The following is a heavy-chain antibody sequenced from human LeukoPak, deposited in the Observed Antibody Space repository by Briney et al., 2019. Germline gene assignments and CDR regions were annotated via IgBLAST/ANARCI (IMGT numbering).Heavy chain of an antibody. D-gene: IGHD6-13*01. V-gene: IGHV3-23*01. CDR1: GFTFSSYA. J-gene: IGHJ6*02. CDR3: AKGLDRRQQLVPGYYYYYGMDV. CDR2: ISGSGGST. Sequence: GGSLRLSCAASGFTFSSYAMSWVRQAPGKGLEWVSAISGSGGSTYYADSVKGRFTISRDNSKNTLYLQMNSLRAEDTAVYYCAKGLDRRQQLVPGYYYYYGMDVWGQGTTVTVSS.